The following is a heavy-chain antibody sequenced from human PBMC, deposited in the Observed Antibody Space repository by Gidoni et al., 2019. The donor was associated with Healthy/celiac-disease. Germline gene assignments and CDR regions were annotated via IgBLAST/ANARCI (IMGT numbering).Heavy chain of an antibody. J-gene: IGHJ4*02. CDR3: TTIHVLRFLEWLGIENYFDY. CDR2: IKSKSDGGTT. CDR1: GFTFSNAW. Sequence: EVQLVESGGGLVKPGGSLRLSCAASGFTFSNAWMSWVRQAPGKGLEWVGRIKSKSDGGTTDYAAPVKGRFTISRDDSKNTLYLQMNSLKTEDTAVYYCTTIHVLRFLEWLGIENYFDYWGQGTLVTVSS. V-gene: IGHV3-15*01. D-gene: IGHD3-3*01.